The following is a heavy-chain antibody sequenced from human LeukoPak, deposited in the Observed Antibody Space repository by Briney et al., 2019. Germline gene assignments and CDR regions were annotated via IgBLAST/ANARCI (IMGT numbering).Heavy chain of an antibody. V-gene: IGHV3-21*04. Sequence: PGGSLRLSCAASGFTFSSYSMNWVRQAPGKGLEWVSSISSSSSYTYYADSVKGRFTISRDNAKNSLYLQMNSLRAEDTALYYCARVLQYPGAFDIWGQGTMVTVSS. CDR1: GFTFSSYS. CDR2: ISSSSSYT. CDR3: ARVLQYPGAFDI. D-gene: IGHD4-11*01. J-gene: IGHJ3*02.